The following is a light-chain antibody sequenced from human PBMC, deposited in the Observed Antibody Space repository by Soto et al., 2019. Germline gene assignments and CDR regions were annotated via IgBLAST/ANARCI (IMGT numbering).Light chain of an antibody. J-gene: IGKJ2*01. CDR1: QSISSY. Sequence: DIQMTQSPSSLSASVGDRVTITCRASQSISSYLNWYQQKPGKAPKLLIYAASSLQSGVPSRFSGSESVTDFTLTISSLQPEDFAPYCCQQSYSTPRTFGQRTKLEIK. CDR2: AAS. V-gene: IGKV1-39*01. CDR3: QQSYSTPRT.